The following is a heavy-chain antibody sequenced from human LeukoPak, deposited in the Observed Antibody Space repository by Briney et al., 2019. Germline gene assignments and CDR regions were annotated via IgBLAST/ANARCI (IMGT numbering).Heavy chain of an antibody. CDR2: IIPILGIA. D-gene: IGHD3-22*01. J-gene: IGHJ3*02. V-gene: IGHV1-69*04. Sequence: GASVKVSCKASGGTFSSYASSWVRQAPGQGLEWMGRIIPILGIANYAQNFQGRVTITADKSTSTAYMELRSLRSEDTAVYCCAIRAHVVSAGAFDIWGQGTMVTVSS. CDR3: AIRAHVVSAGAFDI. CDR1: GGTFSSYA.